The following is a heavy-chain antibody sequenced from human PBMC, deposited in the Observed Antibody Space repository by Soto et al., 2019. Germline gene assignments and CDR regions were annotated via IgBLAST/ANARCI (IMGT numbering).Heavy chain of an antibody. V-gene: IGHV1-69*01. CDR2: IIPISGTP. Sequence: QVQLVQSGAEVKMPGSSVKVSCKSSGGTFSSYAISWVRQAPGVGLEWMGGIIPISGTPNYAQQFQGRVTITADESTGTAYMELSSLRSEYTAVYYCASDGATGGVNRYYHFYGMDVWGQGTKVTVSS. J-gene: IGHJ6*02. CDR3: ASDGATGGVNRYYHFYGMDV. D-gene: IGHD3-16*01. CDR1: GGTFSSYA.